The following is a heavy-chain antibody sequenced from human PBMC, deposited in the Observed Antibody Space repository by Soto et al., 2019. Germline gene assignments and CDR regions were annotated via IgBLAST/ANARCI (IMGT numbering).Heavy chain of an antibody. V-gene: IGHV3-33*01. D-gene: IGHD6-6*01. Sequence: QVQLVESGGGVVQPGRSLRLSCAASGFTFSSYGMHWVRQAPGKGLEWVAVIWYDGSNKYYADSVKGRFTISRDNSKNTLYLQMNSLRAEDTSVYYCAMVSSPKNYYYYGMDVWGQGTTVTVSS. CDR3: AMVSSPKNYYYYGMDV. CDR2: IWYDGSNK. J-gene: IGHJ6*02. CDR1: GFTFSSYG.